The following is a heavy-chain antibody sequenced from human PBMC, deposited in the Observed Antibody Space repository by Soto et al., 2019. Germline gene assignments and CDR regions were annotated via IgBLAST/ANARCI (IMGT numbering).Heavy chain of an antibody. J-gene: IGHJ6*02. V-gene: IGHV4-4*07. CDR1: GGSITSYY. D-gene: IGHD1-26*01. CDR3: ARDPIMGYYHDGMDV. CDR2: TYITGDS. Sequence: SETLSLTCSVSGGSITSYYWSWIRQPAGKGLEWIGRTYITGDSNYSPSLKSRVTMSLDTSKNQFSLKLSSATAADTAVYYCARDPIMGYYHDGMDVWGQGTTVTVSS.